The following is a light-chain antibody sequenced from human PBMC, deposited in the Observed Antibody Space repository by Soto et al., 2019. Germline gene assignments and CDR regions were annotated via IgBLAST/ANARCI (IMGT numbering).Light chain of an antibody. CDR1: SGHSNYA. Sequence: QPVLTQSPSASASLGASVKLTCTLSSGHSNYAIAWHQQQPEKGPRYLMKVNSDGSHIKGDRIPDRFSGSSSGAERYLTISSLQSEDEADYYCQTWGTGVHVVFGGGTKLTVL. CDR2: VNSDGSH. J-gene: IGLJ2*01. CDR3: QTWGTGVHVV. V-gene: IGLV4-69*01.